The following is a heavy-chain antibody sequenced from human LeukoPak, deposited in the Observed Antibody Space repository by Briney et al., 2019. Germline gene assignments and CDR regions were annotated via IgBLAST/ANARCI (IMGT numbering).Heavy chain of an antibody. CDR1: GDSFNTYR. CDR3: TWGRFALYYFDY. J-gene: IGHJ4*02. D-gene: IGHD3-10*01. CDR2: IHPGDSDT. Sequence: GESLKISCKGSGDSFNTYRIGWVRQKPGRGLEWMGIIHPGDSDTRYSPSFQGQVTISADKSIGTAYLQWSSLKASNTAMYYCTWGRFALYYFDYWGQGTLVTVSS. V-gene: IGHV5-51*01.